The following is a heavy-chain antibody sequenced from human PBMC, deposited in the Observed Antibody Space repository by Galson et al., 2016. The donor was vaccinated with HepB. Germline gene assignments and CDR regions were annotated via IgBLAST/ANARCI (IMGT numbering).Heavy chain of an antibody. D-gene: IGHD3-10*01. CDR2: IYSGGDT. CDR3: ARDLSTSWFMGWFDT. CDR1: GFSVVSNY. J-gene: IGHJ5*02. V-gene: IGHV3-53*01. Sequence: SLRLSCAASGFSVVSNYMSWVRQPPGKGLEWVAVIYSGGDTYYADSVEGRFSISRDNSNNPVHLQMNSLRTEDTAVYYCARDLSTSWFMGWFDTWGQGTLDTVSS.